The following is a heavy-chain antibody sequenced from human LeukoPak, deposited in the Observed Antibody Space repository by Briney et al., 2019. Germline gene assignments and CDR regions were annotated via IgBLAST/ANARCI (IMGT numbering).Heavy chain of an antibody. D-gene: IGHD2-2*01. V-gene: IGHV3-74*01. CDR3: ARGYCSSTSCHSGNWFDP. CDR1: GFTFSSYW. J-gene: IGHJ5*02. Sequence: PGGSLRLSCAASGFTFSSYWMHWVRQAPGKGLVWVSRINSDGSSTSYADSVKGRFTISRDNAKNTLYLQMNSLRAEDTAVYYCARGYCSSTSCHSGNWFDPWGQGTLVTVSS. CDR2: INSDGSST.